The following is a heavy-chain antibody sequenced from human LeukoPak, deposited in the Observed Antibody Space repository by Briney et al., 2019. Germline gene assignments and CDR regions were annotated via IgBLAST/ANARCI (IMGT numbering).Heavy chain of an antibody. D-gene: IGHD4-23*01. Sequence: GGSLRLSCAASGFTFSSYAMSWVRQAPGKGLEWVSAISGSGGSTYYADSVKGRFTISRDNSKNTLYLQMNSLRAEDTGVYYCAEGPRWQAYVFDYWGQGTLVTVSS. CDR3: AEGPRWQAYVFDY. CDR1: GFTFSSYA. CDR2: ISGSGGST. J-gene: IGHJ4*02. V-gene: IGHV3-23*01.